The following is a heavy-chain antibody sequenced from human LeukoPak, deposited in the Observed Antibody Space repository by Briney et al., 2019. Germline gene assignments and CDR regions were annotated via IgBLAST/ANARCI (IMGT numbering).Heavy chain of an antibody. V-gene: IGHV1-2*02. J-gene: IGHJ6*03. CDR1: GDTFTGYY. Sequence: ASVKVSCKASGDTFTGYYMHWVRQAPGQGLECIGWINPNRGGTNYAQKFEGRVTMTRDTSISTAYMELSRLRSDDTAVYYCARDPYYYYYYMDVWGKGTTVTVSS. CDR2: INPNRGGT. CDR3: ARDPYYYYYYMDV.